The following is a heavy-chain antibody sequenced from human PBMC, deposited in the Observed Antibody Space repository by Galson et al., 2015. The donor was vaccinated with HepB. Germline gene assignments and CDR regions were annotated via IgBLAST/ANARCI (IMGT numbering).Heavy chain of an antibody. V-gene: IGHV4-34*01. D-gene: IGHD6-19*01. J-gene: IGHJ4*02. Sequence: SETLSLTCAVYGGSFSGYYWSWIRQPPGKGLEWIGEINHSGSTNYNPSLKSRVTISVDTSKNQFSLKLSSVTAADTAVYYCARRRVAVAGINYWGQGTLVTVSS. CDR3: ARRRVAVAGINY. CDR1: GGSFSGYY. CDR2: INHSGST.